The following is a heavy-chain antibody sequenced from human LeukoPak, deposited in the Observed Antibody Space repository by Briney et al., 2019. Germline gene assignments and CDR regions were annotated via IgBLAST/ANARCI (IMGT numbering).Heavy chain of an antibody. CDR2: IYYSGST. J-gene: IGHJ4*02. V-gene: IGHV4-28*03. CDR3: ARGYRRELAFDY. D-gene: IGHD3-3*02. CDR1: GYSISSSNW. Sequence: SETLSLTCAVSGYSISSSNWWGWIRQPPGKGLEWIGYIYYSGSTNYNPSLKSRVTMSVDTSKNQFSLKLSSVTAADTAVYYCARGYRRELAFDYWGQGTLVTVSS.